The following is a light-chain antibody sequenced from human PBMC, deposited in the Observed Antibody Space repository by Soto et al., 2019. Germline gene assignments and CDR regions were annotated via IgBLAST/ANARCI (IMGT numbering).Light chain of an antibody. Sequence: QSVLTQPPSVSVAPGQRVTISCTGSRSNIGAGYDVHWYQQLPGTAPKLLIYGNIYRPSGVPDRFSGSKSGTSASLAITGLQAEDEADYYCQSYDISLSGVYVFGTGTKLTVL. CDR2: GNI. CDR3: QSYDISLSGVYV. V-gene: IGLV1-40*01. CDR1: RSNIGAGYD. J-gene: IGLJ1*01.